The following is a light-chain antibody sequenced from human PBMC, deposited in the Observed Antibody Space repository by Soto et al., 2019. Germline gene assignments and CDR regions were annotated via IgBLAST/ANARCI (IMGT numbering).Light chain of an antibody. V-gene: IGKV2-30*02. CDR2: QVS. CDR3: MQWTHAPHP. CDR1: QSLVHNNGNTY. J-gene: IGKJ2*01. Sequence: DVVMTQSPLSLPVTLGQPASISCRSSQSLVHNNGNTYLAWFHQRPGQSPRRLIYQVSNRHSGDADRVTGSGSVTHFTMQVTMVEAADFEVNRCMQWTHAPHPFGQRTPLQI.